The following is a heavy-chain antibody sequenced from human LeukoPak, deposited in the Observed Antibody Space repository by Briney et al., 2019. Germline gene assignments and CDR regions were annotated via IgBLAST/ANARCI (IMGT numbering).Heavy chain of an antibody. CDR3: ARDLGLNCSGGSCYNYFDY. CDR1: GYTFTSYY. CDR2: INPSGGST. D-gene: IGHD2-15*01. V-gene: IGHV1-46*01. Sequence: ASVKVSCKASGYTFTSYYMHWVRQAPGQGLEWMGIINPSGGSTSYAQKFQGRATMTRDTSTSTVYMELSSLRSEDTAVYYCARDLGLNCSGGSCYNYFDYWGQGTLVTVSS. J-gene: IGHJ4*02.